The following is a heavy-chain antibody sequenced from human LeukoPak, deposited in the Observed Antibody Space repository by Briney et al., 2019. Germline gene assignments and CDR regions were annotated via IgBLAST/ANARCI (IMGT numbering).Heavy chain of an antibody. D-gene: IGHD2-2*01. CDR2: ISSSSSYI. V-gene: IGHV3-21*04. CDR3: ASSPDIVVVPAALYNWFDP. CDR1: GFTFSSYS. J-gene: IGHJ5*02. Sequence: GGSLRLSCAASGFTFSSYSMYWVRQAPGKGLEWVSSISSSSSYIYYADSVKGRFTISRDNAKNSLYLQMNSLRAEDTAVYYCASSPDIVVVPAALYNWFDPWGQGTLVTVSS.